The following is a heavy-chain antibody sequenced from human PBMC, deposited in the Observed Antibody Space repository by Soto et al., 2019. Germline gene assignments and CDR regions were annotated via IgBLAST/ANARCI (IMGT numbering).Heavy chain of an antibody. CDR3: AKRVRGNSES. CDR1: GFTFDNYG. J-gene: IGHJ5*02. V-gene: IGHV3-23*01. D-gene: IGHD2-21*01. Sequence: EVQMLESGGRLVQPGGSLRLSCAASGFTFDNYGLTWVRQAPGKGLEWVAGISGSGRTTNYAESVKGRFTISKDNSKNTLYLQMNILRAEDTAVYYCAKRVRGNSESWGQGTLVTVSS. CDR2: ISGSGRTT.